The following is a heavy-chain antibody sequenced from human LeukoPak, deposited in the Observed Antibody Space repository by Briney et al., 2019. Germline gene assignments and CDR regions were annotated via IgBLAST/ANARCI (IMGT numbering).Heavy chain of an antibody. V-gene: IGHV3-23*01. D-gene: IGHD5-12*01. J-gene: IGHJ4*02. CDR1: GFTFNTYA. CDR3: AKGGHLDY. CDR2: ICGSDGST. Sequence: PGGSLRLSCAASGFTFNTYAMSWVRQAPGKGLEWVSVICGSDGSTYYADPVKGRFTISRDNSKNTLYLQMNSLRAEDTAVYYCAKGGHLDYWGRGNLVTVSS.